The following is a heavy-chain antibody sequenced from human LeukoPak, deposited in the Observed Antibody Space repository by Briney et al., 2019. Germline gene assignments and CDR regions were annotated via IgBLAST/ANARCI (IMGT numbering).Heavy chain of an antibody. CDR3: AGSDVDTAMYYFDY. Sequence: TSETLSLTCSVSGGSISSSSYYWGWIRQPPGKGLEWIGSIYYSGSTYYNPSLKSRVTISVDTSKNQFSLKLSSVTAADTAVYYCAGSDVDTAMYYFDYWGQGTLVTVSS. CDR1: GGSISSSSYY. CDR2: IYYSGST. J-gene: IGHJ4*02. V-gene: IGHV4-39*01. D-gene: IGHD5-18*01.